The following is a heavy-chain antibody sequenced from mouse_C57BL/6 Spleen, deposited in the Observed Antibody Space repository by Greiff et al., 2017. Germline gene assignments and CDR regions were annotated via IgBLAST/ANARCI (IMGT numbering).Heavy chain of an antibody. CDR1: GYTFTSYW. J-gene: IGHJ4*01. D-gene: IGHD1-1*01. V-gene: IGHV1-50*01. Sequence: QVHVKQPGAELVKPGASVKLSCKASGYTFTSYWMQWVKQRPGQGLEWIGEIDPSDSYTNYNQKFKGKATLTVDTSSSTAYMQLSSLTSEDSAVYYCARSYYGSGGLNAMDYWGQGTSVTVSS. CDR2: IDPSDSYT. CDR3: ARSYYGSGGLNAMDY.